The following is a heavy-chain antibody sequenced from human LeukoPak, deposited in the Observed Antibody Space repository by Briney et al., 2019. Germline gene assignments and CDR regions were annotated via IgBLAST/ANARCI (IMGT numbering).Heavy chain of an antibody. J-gene: IGHJ6*03. CDR3: ARDAWYGSGSYYYYYYYYMDV. CDR1: GFTLSSYW. CDR2: IKQDGSEK. D-gene: IGHD3-10*01. V-gene: IGHV3-7*01. Sequence: GGSLRLSCAASGFTLSSYWMSWVRQAPGKGLEWVANIKQDGSEKYYVDSVKGRFTISRDNAKNSLYLQMNSLRAEDTAVYYCARDAWYGSGSYYYYYYYYMDVWGKGTTVTVSS.